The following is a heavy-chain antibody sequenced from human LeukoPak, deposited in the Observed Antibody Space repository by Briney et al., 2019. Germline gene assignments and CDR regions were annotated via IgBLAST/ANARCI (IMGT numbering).Heavy chain of an antibody. J-gene: IGHJ5*02. V-gene: IGHV4-34*01. CDR1: GGSFSGYY. CDR2: INHSGST. D-gene: IGHD5-18*01. Sequence: SETLSLTCAVYGGSFSGYYWSWIRQPPGKGLEWIGEINHSGSTNYNPSLKSRVTISVDTSKNQFSLKLSSVTAANTAVYYCARVRTGGYSYGYHPNWFDPWGQGTLVTVSS. CDR3: ARVRTGGYSYGYHPNWFDP.